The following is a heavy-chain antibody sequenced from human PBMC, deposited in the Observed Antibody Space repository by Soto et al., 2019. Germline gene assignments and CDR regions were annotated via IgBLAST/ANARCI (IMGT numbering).Heavy chain of an antibody. J-gene: IGHJ5*02. CDR3: ARDYCSSGTCYYGEWFDP. Sequence: SQTLSLTCGISGDSVSRNSVAWNWIRQSPSRGLEWLGRTYYRSTWYNDYAVSVKSRITINPDTSKNLFSLHLNSVTPEDTAVYYCARDYCSSGTCYYGEWFDPWGQGTLVTVSS. CDR1: GDSVSRNSVA. D-gene: IGHD2-15*01. V-gene: IGHV6-1*01. CDR2: TYYRSTWYN.